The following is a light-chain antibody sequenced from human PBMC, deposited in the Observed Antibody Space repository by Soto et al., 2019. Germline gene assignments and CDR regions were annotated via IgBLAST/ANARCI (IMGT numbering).Light chain of an antibody. CDR3: LQYNTYSQRRT. Sequence: DIQMTQSPSTLSASVGDRVTITCRASQSISSWLAWYQQKPGKAPNLLIYKASSLETGVPSRFSASGSGTEFTLTISSLQPDDFATYYCLQYNTYSQRRTFGQGTKVEIK. V-gene: IGKV1-5*03. CDR1: QSISSW. J-gene: IGKJ1*01. CDR2: KAS.